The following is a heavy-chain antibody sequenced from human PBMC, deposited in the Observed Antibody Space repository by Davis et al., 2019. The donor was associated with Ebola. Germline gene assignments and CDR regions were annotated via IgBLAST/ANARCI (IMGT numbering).Heavy chain of an antibody. CDR2: INPNSGGT. CDR3: ARVSGGSSGYYFDDDY. CDR1: GYTFTSYG. D-gene: IGHD3-22*01. J-gene: IGHJ4*02. Sequence: ASVKVSCKASGYTFTSYGISWVRQAPGQGLEWMGWINPNSGGTNYAQKFQGRVTMTRDTSISTAYMELSRLRSDDTAVYYCARVSGGSSGYYFDDDYWGQGTLVTVSS. V-gene: IGHV1-2*02.